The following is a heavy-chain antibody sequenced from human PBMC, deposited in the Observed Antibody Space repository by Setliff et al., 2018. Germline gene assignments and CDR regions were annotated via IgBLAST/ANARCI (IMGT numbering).Heavy chain of an antibody. CDR1: GGSISSSSYY. CDR3: ASVVEDYYDSSGYFLPSYYFDY. CDR2: IYYSGST. D-gene: IGHD3-22*01. Sequence: PSETLSLTCTVSGGSISSSSYYWGWIRQPPGKGLEWIGSIYYSGSTYYHPSLKSRVTISVDTSKNQFSLKLSSVTAADTAVYYCASVVEDYYDSSGYFLPSYYFDYWGQGTLVTVSS. V-gene: IGHV4-39*07. J-gene: IGHJ4*02.